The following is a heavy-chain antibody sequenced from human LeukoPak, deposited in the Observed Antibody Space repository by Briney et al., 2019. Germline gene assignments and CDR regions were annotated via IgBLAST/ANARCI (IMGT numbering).Heavy chain of an antibody. J-gene: IGHJ4*02. CDR2: ISSSGSTI. CDR1: GFTFSDYY. CDR3: ARAPSDFRSGYYTPTYYFDY. D-gene: IGHD3-3*01. Sequence: GGSLRLSYAASGFTFSDYYMSWIRQAPGKGLEWVSYISSSGSTIYYADSVKDRFTISRDNAKNSLYLQMNSLRAEDTAVYYCARAPSDFRSGYYTPTYYFDYWGQGTLVTVSS. V-gene: IGHV3-11*04.